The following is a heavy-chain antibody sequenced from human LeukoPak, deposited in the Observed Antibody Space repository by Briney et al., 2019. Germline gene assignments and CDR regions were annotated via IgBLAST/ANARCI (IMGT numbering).Heavy chain of an antibody. V-gene: IGHV3-9*01. D-gene: IGHD6-13*01. CDR1: GFTLDDYA. CDR3: ARDRAPGYSSRLDTFDI. CDR2: ISWNSGSI. Sequence: SGGSLRLSCAASGFTLDDYAMHWVRHAPGKGLEWVSGISWNSGSIGYADSVKGRFTISRDNAKNSLYLQMNSLRAEDTAVYYCARDRAPGYSSRLDTFDIWGQGTMVTVSS. J-gene: IGHJ3*02.